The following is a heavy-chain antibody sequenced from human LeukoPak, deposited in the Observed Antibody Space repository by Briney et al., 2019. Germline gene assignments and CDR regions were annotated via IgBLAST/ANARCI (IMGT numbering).Heavy chain of an antibody. J-gene: IGHJ4*02. D-gene: IGHD2-2*01. CDR3: AKAKSYQLLLNYFDY. Sequence: PGGSLRLSCAASGFTFDDYAMHWVRQAPGKGLEWVSGISWNSGSIGYADSVKGRFTISRDNAKNSLYLQMNSLRAEDMALYYCAKAKSYQLLLNYFDYWGQGTLVTVSS. CDR2: ISWNSGSI. CDR1: GFTFDDYA. V-gene: IGHV3-9*03.